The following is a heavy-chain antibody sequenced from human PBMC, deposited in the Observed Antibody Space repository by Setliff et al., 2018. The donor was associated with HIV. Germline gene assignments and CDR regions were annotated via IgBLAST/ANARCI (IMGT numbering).Heavy chain of an antibody. V-gene: IGHV4-30-4*08. CDR2: IYYSGST. J-gene: IGHJ3*02. CDR3: ARILLYDSSAYFVNAFDI. Sequence: SETLSLTCTVSGGSISSGDYYWSWIRQPPGKGLEWIGYIYYSGSTYYNPSLKSRVTISVDTSKNQFYLKLSSVTAADTAVYYCARILLYDSSAYFVNAFDIWGQGTVVTVSS. D-gene: IGHD3-22*01. CDR1: GGSISSGDYY.